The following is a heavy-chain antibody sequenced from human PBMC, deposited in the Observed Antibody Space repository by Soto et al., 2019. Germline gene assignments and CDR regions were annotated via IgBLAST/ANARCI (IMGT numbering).Heavy chain of an antibody. CDR1: GINFRSRA. Sequence: PGGSLRLSCVASGINFRSRAMSWVRQAPGEGLEWVSVTTDSGGDSKYADSVRGRSTISRDNSKNTLYLQMSSLRVNDSAVYYCARDRRGYCSSKSCHGAYWFDPWGQGTLVTVSS. V-gene: IGHV3-23*01. D-gene: IGHD2-2*03. CDR2: TTDSGGDS. J-gene: IGHJ5*02. CDR3: ARDRRGYCSSKSCHGAYWFDP.